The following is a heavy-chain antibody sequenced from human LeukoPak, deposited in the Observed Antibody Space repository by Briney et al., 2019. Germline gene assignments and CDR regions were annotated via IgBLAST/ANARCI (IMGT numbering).Heavy chain of an antibody. J-gene: IGHJ4*02. CDR2: IKQDGSEK. D-gene: IGHD5-12*01. CDR3: ARAEWLRFRY. V-gene: IGHV3-7*01. Sequence: GGSLRLSCVASGFDAYKYWMSWVRQAPGKGPEWVANIKQDGSEKNYVDSVKGRFTISRDNAKNSLYLQMNSLRAEDTAVYYCARAEWLRFRYWGQGTLVTVSS. CDR1: GFDAYKYW.